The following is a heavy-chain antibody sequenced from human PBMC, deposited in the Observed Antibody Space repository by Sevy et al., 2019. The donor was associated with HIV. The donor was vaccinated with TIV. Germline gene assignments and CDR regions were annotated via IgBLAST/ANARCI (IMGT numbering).Heavy chain of an antibody. J-gene: IGHJ6*02. Sequence: ASVKVSCKASGYTFTSYGISWVRQAPGQGLEWMGWISAYNGNTNYAQKLQGRVTMTTDTSTSTAYMELRSLRSDDTAVYYCARDGYCSSTSCYYYYCMDVWGQGTTVTVSS. V-gene: IGHV1-18*01. CDR1: GYTFTSYG. D-gene: IGHD2-2*01. CDR2: ISAYNGNT. CDR3: ARDGYCSSTSCYYYYCMDV.